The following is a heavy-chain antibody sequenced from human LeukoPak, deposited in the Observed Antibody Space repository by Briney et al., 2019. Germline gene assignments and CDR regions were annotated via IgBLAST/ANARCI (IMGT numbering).Heavy chain of an antibody. CDR2: IDASGST. CDR1: GGSISNYY. V-gene: IGHV4-4*07. Sequence: SETLSLTCTVSGGSISNYYWTWIRQPAGKGLEWVGRIDASGSTNYNPSLKSRLTMSVDTSKNQFSLKLSSVTAADTAVYYCAREGEMATITDAFDIWGQGTMVTVSS. J-gene: IGHJ3*02. CDR3: AREGEMATITDAFDI. D-gene: IGHD5-24*01.